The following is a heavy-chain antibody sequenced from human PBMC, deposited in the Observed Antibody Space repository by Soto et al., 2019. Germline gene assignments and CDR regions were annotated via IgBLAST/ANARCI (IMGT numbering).Heavy chain of an antibody. J-gene: IGHJ1*01. V-gene: IGHV4-34*01. CDR1: GGSFSGYY. Sequence: QVQLQQWGAGLLKPSETLSLTCAVYGGSFSGYYWSWIRQPPGKGLEWIGEINHSGSTNYNPSLKSRVTISVDTSKTQFSLKLSSVTAADTAVYYCARGFRYSSSWYPMGYFQHWGQGTLVTVSS. CDR3: ARGFRYSSSWYPMGYFQH. CDR2: INHSGST. D-gene: IGHD6-13*01.